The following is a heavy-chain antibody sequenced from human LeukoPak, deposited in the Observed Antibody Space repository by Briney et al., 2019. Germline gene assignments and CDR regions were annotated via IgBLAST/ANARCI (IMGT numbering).Heavy chain of an antibody. CDR2: IWYDGSNK. Sequence: GRSLRLSCAASGFTFSSYGMHWVRQAPGKGLEWVAVIWYDGSNKYYADSVKGRFTISRDNSKSTLYLQMNSLRAEDTAVYYCAREGTYSGSYYAYDYWGQGTLVTVSS. CDR1: GFTFSSYG. CDR3: AREGTYSGSYYAYDY. V-gene: IGHV3-33*01. J-gene: IGHJ4*02. D-gene: IGHD1-26*01.